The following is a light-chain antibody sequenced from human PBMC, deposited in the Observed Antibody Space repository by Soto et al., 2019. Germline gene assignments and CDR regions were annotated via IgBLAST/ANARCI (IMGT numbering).Light chain of an antibody. J-gene: IGLJ2*01. CDR1: SSDVGGYNY. V-gene: IGLV2-14*01. CDR2: DVS. Sequence: QSALTQPASVSGSPGQSITISCTGTSSDVGGYNYVSWYQQHPGKAPKLMIYDVSNRPSGVSNGFSGYKSGNTASLTISGLQAKDEADYYCSSYTSSSPLFGGATKLTVL. CDR3: SSYTSSSPL.